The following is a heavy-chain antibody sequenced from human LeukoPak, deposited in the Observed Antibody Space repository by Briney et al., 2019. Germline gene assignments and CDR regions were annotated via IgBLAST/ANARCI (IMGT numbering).Heavy chain of an antibody. Sequence: GESLKISCKGSGYSFTTYWIGWVRQMPGKGLEWMGIIYPGDSDTRYSPSFQGQVTISADKSINTASLQWSSLKASDTAMYYCARPRQVGASLDAFDIWGQGTMVTVSS. D-gene: IGHD1-26*01. CDR3: ARPRQVGASLDAFDI. CDR1: GYSFTTYW. CDR2: IYPGDSDT. J-gene: IGHJ3*02. V-gene: IGHV5-51*01.